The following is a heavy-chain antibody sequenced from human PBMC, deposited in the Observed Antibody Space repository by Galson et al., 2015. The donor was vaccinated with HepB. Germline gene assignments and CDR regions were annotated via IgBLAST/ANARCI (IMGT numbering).Heavy chain of an antibody. V-gene: IGHV1-46*01. CDR1: GPTFTHNY. Sequence: SVKVSCKAAGPTFTHNYIHWVRQAPGQGLEWMGLINPRDSSTDYAQKFRGRVTISRDTSTSTVYMEVSSLRSEDTAVYYCAREGLSLKHFDYWGQGTLVAVSS. CDR2: INPRDSST. D-gene: IGHD3-16*01. CDR3: AREGLSLKHFDY. J-gene: IGHJ4*02.